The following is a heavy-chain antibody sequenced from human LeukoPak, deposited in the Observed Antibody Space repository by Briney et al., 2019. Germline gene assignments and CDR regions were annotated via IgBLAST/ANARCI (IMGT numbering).Heavy chain of an antibody. CDR2: IYYSGST. J-gene: IGHJ3*02. CDR1: GGSVDSGSYY. Sequence: SETLSLTCTVSGGSVDSGSYYWSWIRQPPGKGLEWIGYIYYSGSTNYNPSLKSRVTISVDTSKNQFSLKLSSVTAADTAVYYCARDLRVVPAAMNAFDIWGQGTMVTVSS. V-gene: IGHV4-61*01. D-gene: IGHD2-2*01. CDR3: ARDLRVVPAAMNAFDI.